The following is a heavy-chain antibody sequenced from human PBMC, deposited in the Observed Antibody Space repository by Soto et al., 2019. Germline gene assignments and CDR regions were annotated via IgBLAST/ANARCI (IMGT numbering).Heavy chain of an antibody. Sequence: ASVKVSCKASGYTFTGYYMHWVRQAPGQGLEWMGWINPNSGGTNYAQKFQGWVTMTRDTSISTAYMELSRLRSDDTAVYYCARDPRYDFWSGYYDYWGQGTLVTAPQ. CDR1: GYTFTGYY. D-gene: IGHD3-3*01. V-gene: IGHV1-2*04. CDR2: INPNSGGT. CDR3: ARDPRYDFWSGYYDY. J-gene: IGHJ4*02.